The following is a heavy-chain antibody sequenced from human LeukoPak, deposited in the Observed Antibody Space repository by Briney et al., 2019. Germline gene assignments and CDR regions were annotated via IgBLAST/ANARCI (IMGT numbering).Heavy chain of an antibody. Sequence: GGSLRLSCAASGFTFSSYWMHWVRQAPGKGLVWVSRINTDGSSTSYADSAKGRFTISRDNAKNTLYLQMNSLRAEDTAVYYCAKPRDGYNSYYFDYWGQGTLVTVSS. D-gene: IGHD5-24*01. J-gene: IGHJ4*02. V-gene: IGHV3-74*01. CDR3: AKPRDGYNSYYFDY. CDR2: INTDGSST. CDR1: GFTFSSYW.